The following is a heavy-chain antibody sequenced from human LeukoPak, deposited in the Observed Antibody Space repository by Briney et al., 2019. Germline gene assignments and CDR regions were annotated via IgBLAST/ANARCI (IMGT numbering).Heavy chain of an antibody. Sequence: GRSLRLSCAASGFTFSSYAMHWVRQAPGKGLEWVAVISYDGSNKYYADSVKGRFTISRDNSKNTLYLQMNSLRAEDTAVYYCARGGMWELLNALCYWGQGTLVTVSS. CDR1: GFTFSSYA. CDR3: ARGGMWELLNALCY. D-gene: IGHD1-26*01. CDR2: ISYDGSNK. J-gene: IGHJ4*02. V-gene: IGHV3-30-3*01.